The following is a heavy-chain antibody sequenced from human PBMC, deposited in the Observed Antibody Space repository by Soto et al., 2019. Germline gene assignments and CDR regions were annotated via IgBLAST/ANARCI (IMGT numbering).Heavy chain of an antibody. CDR2: ISGSGGST. CDR3: AKAGGSYYATYFDY. CDR1: GFTFSSYA. V-gene: IGHV3-23*01. Sequence: PGGFLRLSCAASGFTFSSYAMSWVRQAPGKGLEWVSAISGSGGSTYYADSVKGRFTISRDNSKNTLYLQMNSLRAEDTAVYYCAKAGGSYYATYFDYWGQGTLVTVSS. J-gene: IGHJ4*02. D-gene: IGHD1-26*01.